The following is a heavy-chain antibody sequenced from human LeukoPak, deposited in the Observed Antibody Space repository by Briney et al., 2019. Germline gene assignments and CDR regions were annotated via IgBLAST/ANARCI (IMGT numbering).Heavy chain of an antibody. V-gene: IGHV3-23*01. CDR1: GFTFSSYA. D-gene: IGHD6-19*01. CDR3: AKDAVGWPRFDY. CDR2: ISGSGGST. J-gene: IGHJ4*02. Sequence: GGSLRLSCAASGFTFSSYAMSWVRQAPGKGLEWVSVISGSGGSTYYADSVKGRFTISRDNSKNTLYLHMNSLRAEDTAVYYCAKDAVGWPRFDYWGQGTLVTVSS.